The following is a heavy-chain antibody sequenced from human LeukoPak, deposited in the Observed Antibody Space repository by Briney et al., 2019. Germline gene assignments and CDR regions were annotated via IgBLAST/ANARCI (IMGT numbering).Heavy chain of an antibody. CDR1: GFTFSSYA. CDR3: AKGAHYDPSHFDY. V-gene: IGHV3-23*01. D-gene: IGHD3-22*01. Sequence: GGSLRLSCAASGFTFSSYAMSWIRQAPGKGLEWVSAISDSGGSTYYADSVKSRFTISRDNSKNTLYLQMNSLRAEDTAVYYCAKGAHYDPSHFDYWGQGTLVTVSS. CDR2: ISDSGGST. J-gene: IGHJ4*02.